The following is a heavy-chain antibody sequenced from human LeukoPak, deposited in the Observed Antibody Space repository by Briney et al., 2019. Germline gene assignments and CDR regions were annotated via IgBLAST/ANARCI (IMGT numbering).Heavy chain of an antibody. Sequence: SQTLSLTCTVSGVSISSGGYYWSWLRQHPGKGLEWIGYIYYSGSTYYNPSLKSRVTISVDTSKNQFSLKLSSVTAADTAVYYCGREGVGATGVDPWGQGTLVTVSS. CDR2: IYYSGST. CDR1: GVSISSGGYY. CDR3: GREGVGATGVDP. V-gene: IGHV4-31*03. D-gene: IGHD1-26*01. J-gene: IGHJ5*02.